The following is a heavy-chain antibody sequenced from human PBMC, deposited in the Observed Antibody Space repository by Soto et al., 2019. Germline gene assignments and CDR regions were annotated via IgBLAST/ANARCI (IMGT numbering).Heavy chain of an antibody. CDR2: INYNSGSV. CDR3: AKDISLRGWVYLVVEY. Sequence: EVQLVESGGGWVQPGRSLILSCVASGFTFDVYAMHWVRQAPGKGLEWVSGINYNSGSVGYADSVKGRFTISRDNAKNSLHLQMNSLRAEDTAVYYCAKDISLRGWVYLVVEYWGQGTLVTVSP. J-gene: IGHJ4*02. CDR1: GFTFDVYA. V-gene: IGHV3-9*01. D-gene: IGHD6-13*01.